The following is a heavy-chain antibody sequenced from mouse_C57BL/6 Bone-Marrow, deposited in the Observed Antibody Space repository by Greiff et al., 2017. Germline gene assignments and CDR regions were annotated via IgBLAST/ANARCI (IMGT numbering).Heavy chain of an antibody. CDR2: ISDGGSYT. Sequence: EVQGVESGGGLVKPGGSRKLSCAASGFTFSSYAMSWVRQTPEKRLEWVATISDGGSYTYYPDNVKGRFTISRDNAKNNLYLQMSHLKSEDTAMYYCARGGSSHWYFDVWGTGTTVTVSS. D-gene: IGHD1-1*01. CDR1: GFTFSSYA. V-gene: IGHV5-4*01. J-gene: IGHJ1*03. CDR3: ARGGSSHWYFDV.